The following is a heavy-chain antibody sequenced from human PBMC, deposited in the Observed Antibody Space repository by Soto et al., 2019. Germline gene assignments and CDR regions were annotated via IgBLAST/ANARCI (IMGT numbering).Heavy chain of an antibody. J-gene: IGHJ4*02. D-gene: IGHD4-17*01. CDR3: AKDQMTTVTTFDY. Sequence: GGSLRLSCAASGFTFSTYAMXWVRQAPGKGLEWVSAIGGGGGFTYYADSVKGRFTISRDNSRDTLYLQMDSLRAEDTAVYYCAKDQMTTVTTFDYWGQGTLVTVSS. CDR2: IGGGGGFT. V-gene: IGHV3-23*01. CDR1: GFTFSTYA.